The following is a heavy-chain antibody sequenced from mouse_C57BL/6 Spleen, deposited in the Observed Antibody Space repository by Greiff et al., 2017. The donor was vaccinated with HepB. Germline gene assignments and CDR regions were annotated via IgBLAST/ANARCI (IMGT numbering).Heavy chain of an antibody. J-gene: IGHJ4*01. D-gene: IGHD1-1*01. V-gene: IGHV1-81*01. CDR1: GYTFTSYG. Sequence: QVQLQQSGAELVRPGASVKLSCKASGYTFTSYGISWVKQRTGQGLEWIGVIYPRSGNTYYNEKFKGKATLTADKSSSTAYMELRSLTSEDSAVYFGARLGDGSSYYAMDYWGQGTSVTVSS. CDR2: IYPRSGNT. CDR3: ARLGDGSSYYAMDY.